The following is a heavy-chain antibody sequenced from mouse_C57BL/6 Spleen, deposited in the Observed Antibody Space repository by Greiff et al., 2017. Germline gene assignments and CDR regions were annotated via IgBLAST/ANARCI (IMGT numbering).Heavy chain of an antibody. D-gene: IGHD1-1*01. CDR1: GYTFTSYW. CDR3: ARGTTVVATDY. J-gene: IGHJ2*01. Sequence: QVQLQQSGAELVMPGASVKLSCKASGYTFTSYWMHWVKQRPGQGLEWIGESDPSDSYTNYNQKFKGKSTWTVDKSSSTAYMQLSSLTSEDSAVYYCARGTTVVATDYWGQGTTLTVSS. CDR2: SDPSDSYT. V-gene: IGHV1-69*01.